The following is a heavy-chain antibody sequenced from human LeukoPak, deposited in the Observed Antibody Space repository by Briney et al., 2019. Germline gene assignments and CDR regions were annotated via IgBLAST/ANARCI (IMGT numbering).Heavy chain of an antibody. CDR3: AKHRGSFFEAFDI. V-gene: IGHV4-39*01. CDR1: GASINSRDYY. Sequence: SETLSPTCTVSGASINSRDYYWGWIRQPPGQGLEWIGSIYSDGTTYYNPSLKSRVSISADTSKNHFSLWLSSVTAADMAVYYCAKHRGSFFEAFDIWGQGTAVSVSS. CDR2: IYSDGTT. J-gene: IGHJ3*02. D-gene: IGHD1-26*01.